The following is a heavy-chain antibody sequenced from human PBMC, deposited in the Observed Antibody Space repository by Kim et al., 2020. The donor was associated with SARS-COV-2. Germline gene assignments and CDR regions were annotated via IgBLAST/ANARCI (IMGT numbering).Heavy chain of an antibody. V-gene: IGHV4-39*01. J-gene: IGHJ6*01. D-gene: IGHD5-18*01. CDR3: ARGRGYSSYYYYGMDV. CDR1: GGSISSSSYY. Sequence: SETLSLTCTVSGGSISSSSYYWGWIRQPPGKGLEWIGSIYYSGSTYYNPSLKSRVTISVDTSKNQFSLKLSSVTAADTAVYYCARGRGYSSYYYYGMDV. CDR2: IYYSGST.